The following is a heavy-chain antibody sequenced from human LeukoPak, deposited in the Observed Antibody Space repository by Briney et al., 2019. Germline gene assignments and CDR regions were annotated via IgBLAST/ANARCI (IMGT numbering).Heavy chain of an antibody. J-gene: IGHJ5*02. CDR1: GFTFSNYW. Sequence: RSLRLSCAAPGFTFSNYWMSWVGQTPGKGLEWLAEIKQDGSEKNYVDSMKGRLMTSRENTKRPLSLQMNSLREEDTAVYCCARDKYMSGHVGSLFAPSGQGTLVIVPS. D-gene: IGHD1-1*01. CDR2: IKQDGSEK. CDR3: ARDKYMSGHVGSLFAP. V-gene: IGHV3-7*01.